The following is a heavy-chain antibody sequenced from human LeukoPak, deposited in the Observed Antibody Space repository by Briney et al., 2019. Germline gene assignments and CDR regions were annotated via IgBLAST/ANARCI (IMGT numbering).Heavy chain of an antibody. D-gene: IGHD3-3*02. CDR1: GFSVGSNY. V-gene: IGHV3-53*05. CDR3: ASFSEGY. Sequence: PGGSLRLSCVASGFSVGSNYMNWVRQPPGKGLEWVSLIYSGGTTYYADSVKGRFTISRDNSKNTLYLQMNSLRAEDTAVYYCASFSEGYWGQGTLVTVSS. J-gene: IGHJ4*02. CDR2: IYSGGTT.